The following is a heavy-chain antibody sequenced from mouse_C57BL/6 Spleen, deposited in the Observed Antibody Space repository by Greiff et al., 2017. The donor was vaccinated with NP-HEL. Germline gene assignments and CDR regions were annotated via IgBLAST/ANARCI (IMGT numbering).Heavy chain of an antibody. CDR3: TRDRGLRYYFDA. Sequence: EVKVEESGEGLVKPGGSLKLSCAASGFTFSSYAMSWVRQTPEKRLEWVAYISSGGDYIYYADTVKGRFTISRDNARNTLYLQLSSLKSEDTAMYYCTRDRGLRYYFDAWGQGTTLTVSS. CDR1: GFTFSSYA. D-gene: IGHD1-1*01. J-gene: IGHJ2*01. V-gene: IGHV5-9-1*02. CDR2: ISSGGDYI.